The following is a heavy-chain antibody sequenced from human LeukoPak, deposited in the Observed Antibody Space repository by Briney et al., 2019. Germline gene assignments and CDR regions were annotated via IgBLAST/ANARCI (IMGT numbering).Heavy chain of an antibody. CDR1: GFTFSGNW. CDR2: IKSDGSIT. V-gene: IGHV3-74*01. J-gene: IGHJ5*02. CDR3: ARSDWFDP. Sequence: GGSLRLSCAASGFTFSGNWMQWVGQAPGKGLVWISRIKSDGSITSYTDSVKGRVTISRDNAKNTLYLQMNSLRAEDTAVYYCARSDWFDPWGQGTLVIVSS. D-gene: IGHD2-21*01.